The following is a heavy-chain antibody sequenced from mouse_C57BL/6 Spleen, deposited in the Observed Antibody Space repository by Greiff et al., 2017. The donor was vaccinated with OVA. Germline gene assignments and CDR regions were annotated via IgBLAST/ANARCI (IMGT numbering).Heavy chain of an antibody. V-gene: IGHV1-22*01. CDR2: INPNNGGT. J-gene: IGHJ1*03. CDR1: GYTFTDYN. CDR3: AREGTDWYFDV. D-gene: IGHD3-3*01. Sequence: EVKLVESGPELVKPGASVKMSCKASGYTFTDYNMHWVKQSHGKSLEWIGYINPNNGGTSYNQKFKGKATLTVNKSSSTAYMELRSLTSEDSAVYYCAREGTDWYFDVWGTGTTVTVSS.